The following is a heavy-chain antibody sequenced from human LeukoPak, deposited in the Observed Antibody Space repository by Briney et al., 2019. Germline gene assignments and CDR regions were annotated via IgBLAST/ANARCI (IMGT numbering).Heavy chain of an antibody. J-gene: IGHJ5*02. CDR2: ISAYNGNT. CDR3: ARDHPRVLYCGGDCYFYRGFDP. V-gene: IGHV1-18*01. D-gene: IGHD2-21*02. Sequence: ASVKVSCKASGYTFTSYGISWVRQAPGQGLEWMGWISAYNGNTNYAQKLQGRVTMTTDTSTSTAYMELRSLRADDTAVYYCARDHPRVLYCGGDCYFYRGFDPWGQGTLVTVSS. CDR1: GYTFTSYG.